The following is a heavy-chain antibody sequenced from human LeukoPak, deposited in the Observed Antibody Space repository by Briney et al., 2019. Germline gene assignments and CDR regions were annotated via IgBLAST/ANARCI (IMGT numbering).Heavy chain of an antibody. D-gene: IGHD4-23*01. CDR1: GGSIRSYF. V-gene: IGHV4-59*01. J-gene: IGHJ5*02. CDR2: IFYSGST. CDR3: ARHDYGGNSAWFDP. Sequence: PSETLSLTCTVSGGSIRSYFWSWIRQPPGKGLEWIGYIFYSGSTYYNPSLKSRVTISVDTSKNQFSLKLTSVTAADTAAYYCARHDYGGNSAWFDPWGQGTPVTVSS.